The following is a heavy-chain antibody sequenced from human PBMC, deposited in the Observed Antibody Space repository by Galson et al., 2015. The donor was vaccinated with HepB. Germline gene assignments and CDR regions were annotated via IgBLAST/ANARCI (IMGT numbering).Heavy chain of an antibody. D-gene: IGHD3-3*01. V-gene: IGHV1-3*01. CDR2: INAGNGNT. J-gene: IGHJ3*02. CDR1: GYTFTSYA. CDR3: ARDPPYYEFWSGYYKGAFDI. Sequence: SVKVSCKASGYTFTSYAMHWVRQAPGQRLEWMGWINAGNGNTKYSQKFQGRVTITRDTSASTAYMELSSLRSEDTAVYYCARDPPYYEFWSGYYKGAFDIWGQGTMVTVSS.